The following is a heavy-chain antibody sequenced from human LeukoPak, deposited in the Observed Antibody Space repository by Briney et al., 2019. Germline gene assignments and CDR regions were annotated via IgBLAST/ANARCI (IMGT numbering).Heavy chain of an antibody. CDR2: ISHDGTNK. V-gene: IGHV3-30*18. Sequence: GGSLRLPCAASGFTFSRYGMHWVRQAPGRGLEWVTVISHDGTNKYYADSVKGRFAISRDNSKNTVYLQMNSLRDEDTAVYYCAKDGQAGAITFLEYWGQGILATVSS. D-gene: IGHD1-26*01. J-gene: IGHJ4*02. CDR1: GFTFSRYG. CDR3: AKDGQAGAITFLEY.